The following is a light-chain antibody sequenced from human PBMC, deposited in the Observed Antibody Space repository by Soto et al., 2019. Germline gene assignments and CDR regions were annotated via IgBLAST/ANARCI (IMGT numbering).Light chain of an antibody. J-gene: IGLJ2*01. Sequence: QSALTQPASVSGSPGQSITISCTGTSSDVGGYKSVSWYQQHPGKAPKLLIYEVINRPSGVSTRFSGSKSGNTASLTISGLQADDEGDYYCSSYTSTTTVVFGGGTQLTVL. CDR3: SSYTSTTTVV. CDR1: SSDVGGYKS. V-gene: IGLV2-14*01. CDR2: EVI.